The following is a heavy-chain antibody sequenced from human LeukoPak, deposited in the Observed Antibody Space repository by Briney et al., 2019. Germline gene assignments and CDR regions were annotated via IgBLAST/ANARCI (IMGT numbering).Heavy chain of an antibody. CDR2: MYSSGST. V-gene: IGHV4-4*07. CDR1: GGSSSSYY. Sequence: SETLSLTCAVSGGSSSSYYWSWIPQPAGKGLEYIGLMYSSGSTKYNASLKSRLTMSLDTSKNQFSLKLSSVTAADTGVYYCERELLVQGYYYMDVWGIGTTVSVSS. J-gene: IGHJ6*03. D-gene: IGHD1-26*01. CDR3: ERELLVQGYYYMDV.